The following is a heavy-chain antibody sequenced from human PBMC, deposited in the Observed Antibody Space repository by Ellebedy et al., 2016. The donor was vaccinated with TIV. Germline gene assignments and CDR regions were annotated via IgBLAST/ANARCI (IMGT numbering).Heavy chain of an antibody. CDR3: ARPEEGCSGGSCYSSDAFDI. D-gene: IGHD2-15*01. V-gene: IGHV5-51*01. J-gene: IGHJ3*02. Sequence: PGGSLRLSCKGSGYSFTSYSIGWVRQMPGKGLEWIGIIYPGDSDTRYSPSFQGQVTISADKSISTAYLQWSSLKASDTAMYYCARPEEGCSGGSCYSSDAFDIWGQGTMVTVSS. CDR2: IYPGDSDT. CDR1: GYSFTSYS.